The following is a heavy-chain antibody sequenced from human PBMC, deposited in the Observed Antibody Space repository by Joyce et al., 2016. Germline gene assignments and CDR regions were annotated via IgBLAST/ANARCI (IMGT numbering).Heavy chain of an antibody. Sequence: QVQLQASGPGLVKPSQTLSLTYTVSGGSISSGDYYWSWVRQSPGKGLEWIGYIYCSGSTQRNSSLNSRLTITADTSKNQFSLKVRSVTAADTAVYYWARGNGDFWSGYYNYFDYWGQGILVTVSS. CDR2: IYCSGST. CDR1: GGSISSGDYY. D-gene: IGHD3-3*01. CDR3: ARGNGDFWSGYYNYFDY. J-gene: IGHJ4*02. V-gene: IGHV4-30-4*01.